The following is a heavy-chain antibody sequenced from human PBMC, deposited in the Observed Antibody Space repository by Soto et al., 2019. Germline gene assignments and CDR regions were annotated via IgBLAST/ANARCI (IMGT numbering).Heavy chain of an antibody. D-gene: IGHD3-10*01. CDR2: IYHSGST. Sequence: QLQLQESGSGLVKPSQTLSLTCAVSGGSISSGGYSWSWIRQPPGKGLEWNGYIYHSGSTYYNPSLKSRVTISVDRSKNQFSLKLSSVTAADTAVYYCARAHGSGWGAFDIWGQGTMVTVSS. CDR1: GGSISSGGYS. V-gene: IGHV4-30-2*01. J-gene: IGHJ3*02. CDR3: ARAHGSGWGAFDI.